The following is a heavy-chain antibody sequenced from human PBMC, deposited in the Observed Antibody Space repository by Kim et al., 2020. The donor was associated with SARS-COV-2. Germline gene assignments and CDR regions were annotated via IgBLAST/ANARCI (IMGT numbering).Heavy chain of an antibody. V-gene: IGHV4-39*07. CDR3: AREEVISNWFDP. D-gene: IGHD3-10*01. CDR2: IYYSGST. Sequence: SETLSLTCTVSGGSISSSSYYWGWIRQPPGKGLEWIGSIYYSGSTYYNPSLKSRVTISVDTSKNQFSLKLSSVTAADTAVYYCAREEVISNWFDPWGQGT. J-gene: IGHJ5*02. CDR1: GGSISSSSYY.